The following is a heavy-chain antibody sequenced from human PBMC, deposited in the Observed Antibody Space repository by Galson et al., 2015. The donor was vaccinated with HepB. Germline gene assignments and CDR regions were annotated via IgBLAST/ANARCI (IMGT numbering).Heavy chain of an antibody. J-gene: IGHJ4*02. CDR1: GFTFSSYA. CDR2: ISYDGSNK. CDR3: ARDIRSSGWQN. D-gene: IGHD6-19*01. V-gene: IGHV3-30*04. Sequence: SLRLSCAASGFTFSSYAMHWVRQAPGKGLEWVAAISYDGSNKYYADSVKGRFTISRDNSKNTLYLQMNSLRAEDTAVYYCARDIRSSGWQNWGQGTLVTVSS.